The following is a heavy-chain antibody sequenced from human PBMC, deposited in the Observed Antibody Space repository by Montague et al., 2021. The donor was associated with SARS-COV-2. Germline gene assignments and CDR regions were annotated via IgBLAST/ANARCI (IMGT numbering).Heavy chain of an antibody. V-gene: IGHV4-59*01. Sequence: SETLSLTCNVSGGSINSYSWSWIRQPPGKGLEWIANFHYSGRSDHNPSLESRVTISVDMSQSQVSLKLTAVTAADTAVYYCVRISRNSGFVGVFDIWGQGTLVTVSS. D-gene: IGHD3-22*01. J-gene: IGHJ3*02. CDR2: FHYSGRS. CDR1: GGSINSYS. CDR3: VRISRNSGFVGVFDI.